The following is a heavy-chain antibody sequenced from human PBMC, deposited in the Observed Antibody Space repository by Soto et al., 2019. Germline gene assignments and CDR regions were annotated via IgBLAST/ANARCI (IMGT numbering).Heavy chain of an antibody. CDR3: ARETYYYGSGSFGY. J-gene: IGHJ4*02. D-gene: IGHD3-10*01. Sequence: SETLSLTCTVSGGSISSYYWSWIRQPPGKGLEWIGYIYYSGSTNYNPSLKSRVTISVDTSKNQFSLKLSSVTAADTAVYYCARETYYYGSGSFGYWGQGTLVTVSS. V-gene: IGHV4-59*01. CDR2: IYYSGST. CDR1: GGSISSYY.